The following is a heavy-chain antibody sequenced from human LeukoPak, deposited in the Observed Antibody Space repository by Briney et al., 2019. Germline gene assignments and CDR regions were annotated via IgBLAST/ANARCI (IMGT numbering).Heavy chain of an antibody. D-gene: IGHD3-10*01. V-gene: IGHV4-4*07. CDR3: ARENDAYYRAYDI. CDR2: IYTSGST. J-gene: IGHJ3*02. Sequence: SETLSLTCTVSGGSISSDYRSWIRQPAGKGLEWIGRIYTSGSTNYNPSLKSRVTMSVDTSKNQFFLKLSSATAADTAVYYCARENDAYYRAYDIWGQGTLVTVSS. CDR1: GGSISSDY.